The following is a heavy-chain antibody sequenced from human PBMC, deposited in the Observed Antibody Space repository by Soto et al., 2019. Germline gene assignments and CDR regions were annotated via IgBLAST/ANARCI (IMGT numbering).Heavy chain of an antibody. V-gene: IGHV3-30-3*01. D-gene: IGHD2-2*01. J-gene: IGHJ6*01. CDR1: GITISNYF. CDR3: VAGDQYHPMGV. CDR2: ISYDGSNK. Sequence: QVQLVESVGGVVQPGRSLRVSCAASGITISNYFMYWVRQAPGKELELVAAISYDGSNKHYSDSVKGRFTISRDNSKNTLFGQMNRLREEDTAVYYCVAGDQYHPMGVWGQGDTGAVSS.